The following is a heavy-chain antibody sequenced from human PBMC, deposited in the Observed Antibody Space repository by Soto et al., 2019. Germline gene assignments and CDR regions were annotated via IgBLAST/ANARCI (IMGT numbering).Heavy chain of an antibody. CDR3: ARGGYYYDSSGYYSDY. D-gene: IGHD3-22*01. CDR1: GYTFTGYG. CDR2: ISGYNGDT. J-gene: IGHJ4*02. V-gene: IGHV1-18*01. Sequence: QVQLVQSGAEVKKPGASEKVSCKASGYTFTGYGIGWVRQAPGQGLEWMGWISGYNGDTNYAQNLQGRVTMTTDTSTSTAYMELRSLRSDDTAVYYCARGGYYYDSSGYYSDYWGQGTLVTVSS.